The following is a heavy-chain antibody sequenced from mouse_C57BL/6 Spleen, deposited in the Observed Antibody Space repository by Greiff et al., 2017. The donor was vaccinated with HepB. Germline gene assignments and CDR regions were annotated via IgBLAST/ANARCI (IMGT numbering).Heavy chain of an antibody. Sequence: VQLQQSGPELVKPGASVKISCKASGYTFTDYYMNWVKQSHGKSLEWIGDINPNNGGTSYNQKFKGKATLTVDKSSSTAYMELRSLTSEDSAVYYCARSARSYYATDYWGQGTSVTVSS. V-gene: IGHV1-26*01. CDR3: ARSARSYYATDY. CDR2: INPNNGGT. J-gene: IGHJ4*01. CDR1: GYTFTDYY. D-gene: IGHD3-1*01.